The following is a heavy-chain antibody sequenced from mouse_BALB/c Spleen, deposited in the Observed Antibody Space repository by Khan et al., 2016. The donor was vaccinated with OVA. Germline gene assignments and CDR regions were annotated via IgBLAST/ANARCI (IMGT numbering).Heavy chain of an antibody. J-gene: IGHJ1*01. CDR1: GYSITSDYA. CDR2: ISYSGSA. D-gene: IGHD1-1*01. Sequence: EVQLQESGPGLVKPSQSLSLTCTVTGYSITSDYAWNWIRQFPGNKLEWMGYISYSGSANYNPSPNSRISITRDTSENQFFLQLNSVTTEDSATYYCARRYYYGHWYFDVWGAGTTVTVSS. CDR3: ARRYYYGHWYFDV. V-gene: IGHV3-2*02.